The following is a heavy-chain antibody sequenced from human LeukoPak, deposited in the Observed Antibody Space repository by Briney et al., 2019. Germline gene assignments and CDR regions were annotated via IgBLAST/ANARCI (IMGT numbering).Heavy chain of an antibody. D-gene: IGHD1-26*01. CDR2: IYHSGST. CDR3: ARHVVGVTDY. V-gene: IGHV4-38-2*02. Sequence: PSETLSLTCTVSGYSMSSGYHWGWIRQPPGKGLEWIGNIYHSGSTNYNPSLKSRVTISVDTSKNQFSLKLSSVTAADTAVYYCARHVVGVTDYWGQGTLVTVSS. J-gene: IGHJ4*02. CDR1: GYSMSSGYH.